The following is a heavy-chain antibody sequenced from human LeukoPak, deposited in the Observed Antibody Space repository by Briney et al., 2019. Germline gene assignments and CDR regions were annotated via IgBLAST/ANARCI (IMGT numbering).Heavy chain of an antibody. J-gene: IGHJ4*02. Sequence: ASVKVSCKTSGNTFFSYYIHWVRQAPGQGLEWMGMIHPSGGDTNYAQKFQGRVTVTMDTSTSTVHMELSSLTSNDTAVFYCARTSTSGSPFDYWGQGTLVTVSS. V-gene: IGHV1-46*01. D-gene: IGHD1-26*01. CDR2: IHPSGGDT. CDR1: GNTFFSYY. CDR3: ARTSTSGSPFDY.